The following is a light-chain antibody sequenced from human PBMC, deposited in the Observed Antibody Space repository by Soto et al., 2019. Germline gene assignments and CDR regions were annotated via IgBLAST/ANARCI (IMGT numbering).Light chain of an antibody. J-gene: IGLJ1*01. Sequence: QSALTQPASVSGSPGQSITISCTGXSXXVGGYNYVSWYQHHPGKAPKLMIFDVSNRPSGVSNRFSGSKSGNTASLTISGLQPEDEADYYCSSYPTSNTRQIVFGTGTKVTVL. V-gene: IGLV2-14*03. CDR3: SSYPTSNTRQIV. CDR2: DVS. CDR1: SXXVGGYNY.